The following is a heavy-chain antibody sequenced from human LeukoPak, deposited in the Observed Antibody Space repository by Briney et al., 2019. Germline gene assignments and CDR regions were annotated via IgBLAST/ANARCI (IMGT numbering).Heavy chain of an antibody. CDR2: TYYRSKWYN. CDR1: GDSVSSNSAA. J-gene: IGHJ4*02. CDR3: ARFYCSGGSCSYFDY. V-gene: IGHV6-1*01. D-gene: IGHD2-15*01. Sequence: SQTLSLTCAISGDSVSSNSAAWNWIRQSPSRGLEWLGRTYYRSKWYNDYAVSVKRRMTINPDTSKNQFSLQLNSVTPEDTAVYYCARFYCSGGSCSYFDYWGQGALVTVSS.